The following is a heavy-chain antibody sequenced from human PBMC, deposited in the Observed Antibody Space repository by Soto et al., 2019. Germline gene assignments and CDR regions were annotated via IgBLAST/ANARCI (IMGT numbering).Heavy chain of an antibody. V-gene: IGHV3-73*01. CDR3: TTAYV. Sequence: EVQLVESGGGSVQPGGSVRLSCAASGFSFNGPAIHWVRQAYGKGLEWVGRIRNQANNYATVYAASMEGRFTISRDDSKSTAYLQMSSLKAEDSAVYYCTTAYVWGQGTLVTVPS. D-gene: IGHD3-16*01. CDR2: IRNQANNYAT. CDR1: GFSFNGPA. J-gene: IGHJ4*02.